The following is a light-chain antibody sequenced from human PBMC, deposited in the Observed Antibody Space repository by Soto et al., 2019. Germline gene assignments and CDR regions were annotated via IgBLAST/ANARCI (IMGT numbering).Light chain of an antibody. CDR3: CSYAGSYTFVV. CDR1: SSDVVGYNY. J-gene: IGLJ2*01. Sequence: QSVLTQPRSVSGSPGQSVTISCTGTSSDVVGYNYVSWYQQHPGKAPKLMIYDVSKRPSGLPDRFSGSKSGNTASQTISGLQAEDESDYYCCSYAGSYTFVVFGGGTKLTVL. CDR2: DVS. V-gene: IGLV2-11*01.